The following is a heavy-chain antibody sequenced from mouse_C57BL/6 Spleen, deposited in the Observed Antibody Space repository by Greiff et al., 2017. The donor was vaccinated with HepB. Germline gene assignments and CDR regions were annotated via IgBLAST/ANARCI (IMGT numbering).Heavy chain of an antibody. D-gene: IGHD1-1*01. CDR3: ARGGYYGSLDY. CDR1: GFTFSSYA. Sequence: DVKLVESGGGLVKPGGSLKLSCAASGFTFSSYAMSWVRQTPEKRLEWVATISDGGSYTYYPDNVKGRFTISRDNAKNNLYLQMSHLKSEDTAMYYCARGGYYGSLDYWGQGTTLTVSS. CDR2: ISDGGSYT. J-gene: IGHJ2*01. V-gene: IGHV5-4*03.